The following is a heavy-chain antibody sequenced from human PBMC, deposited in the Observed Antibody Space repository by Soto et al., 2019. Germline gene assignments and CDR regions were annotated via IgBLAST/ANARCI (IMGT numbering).Heavy chain of an antibody. CDR2: VGGSDTDK. D-gene: IGHD2-8*01. J-gene: IGHJ3*02. CDR1: GFTFSAYA. Sequence: ESGGGVVPPGGSLRLSCAASGFTFSAYAMSWVRQAPGKGLQWVSGVGGSDTDKHYADSVRGRFTVSRDNSKNTLYLQMNSLRADDTAVYYCAKDATAVNGVWDPFDMWGQGTEVTVSS. CDR3: AKDATAVNGVWDPFDM. V-gene: IGHV3-23*01.